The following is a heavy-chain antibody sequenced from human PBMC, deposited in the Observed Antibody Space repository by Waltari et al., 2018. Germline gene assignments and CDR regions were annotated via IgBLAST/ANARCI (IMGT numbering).Heavy chain of an antibody. J-gene: IGHJ3*01. V-gene: IGHV4-39*01. CDR2: IPYNGAT. D-gene: IGHD1-1*01. Sequence: GWIRQPPGQGLEWICTIPYNGATYNSPSLRGRVTVSRDTSMNQLSLKLGSVTAADTAVYYCATYIGASIGTAAFDVWGQGTMVTVSS. CDR3: ATYIGASIGTAAFDV.